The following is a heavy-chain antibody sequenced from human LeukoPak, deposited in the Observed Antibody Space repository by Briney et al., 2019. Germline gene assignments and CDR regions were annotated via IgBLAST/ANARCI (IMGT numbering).Heavy chain of an antibody. CDR1: GFSISDYY. CDR3: VRVPAYSSSWFDY. D-gene: IGHD6-13*01. Sequence: GGSLSLSCAASGFSISDYYMTWIRQAPGKGLQWVSYISSSSSSYTNYADSVKGRFTISRDSAKNSPYLQMYSLRAEDTAVYFCVRVPAYSSSWFDYWGQGTLVTVSS. CDR2: ISSSSSSYT. V-gene: IGHV3-11*05. J-gene: IGHJ5*01.